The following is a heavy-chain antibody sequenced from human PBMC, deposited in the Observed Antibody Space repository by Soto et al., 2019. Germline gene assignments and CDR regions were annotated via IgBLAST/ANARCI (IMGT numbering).Heavy chain of an antibody. D-gene: IGHD3-10*01. CDR1: GGSISSSSYY. V-gene: IGHV4-39*01. CDR3: ARDIITMVRGVITNYYYYYSMDV. J-gene: IGHJ6*02. CDR2: IYYSGST. Sequence: SETLSLTCTVSGGSISSSSYYWGWIRQPPGKGLEWIGSIYYSGSTYYNPSLKSRVTISVDTSKNQFSLKLSSVTAADTAVYYCARDIITMVRGVITNYYYYYSMDVWGQGTTVTVSS.